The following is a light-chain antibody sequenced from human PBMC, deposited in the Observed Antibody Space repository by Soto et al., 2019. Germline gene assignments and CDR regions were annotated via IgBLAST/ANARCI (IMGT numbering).Light chain of an antibody. CDR3: MQITLLPPT. CDR1: QSLLHITGETF. V-gene: IGKV2-29*03. J-gene: IGKJ5*01. CDR2: EVS. Sequence: DVVMTQTPLSLSVTPGQPASISCKSSQSLLHITGETFLFWYLQKPGQSPQLLIYEVSTRVSVVPDRFSGSGSGTDFTLEISRVETDDVGIDYCMQITLLPPTFGQGTRLVIE.